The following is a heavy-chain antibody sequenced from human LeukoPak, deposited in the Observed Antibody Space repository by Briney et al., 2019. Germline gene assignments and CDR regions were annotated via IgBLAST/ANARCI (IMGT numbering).Heavy chain of an antibody. J-gene: IGHJ4*02. D-gene: IGHD3-3*01. CDR2: TYYRSKWYN. CDR1: GDSVSSNSAA. V-gene: IGHV6-1*01. CDR3: ARGRITIFGVVRGPRYFDY. Sequence: SQTLSLTCAISGDSVSSNSAAWNWIRQFPSRGLEWLGRTYYRSKWYNDYAVSVKSRIIISPDTSKNQFSLKLSSVTAADTAVYYCARGRITIFGVVRGPRYFDYWGQGTLVTVSS.